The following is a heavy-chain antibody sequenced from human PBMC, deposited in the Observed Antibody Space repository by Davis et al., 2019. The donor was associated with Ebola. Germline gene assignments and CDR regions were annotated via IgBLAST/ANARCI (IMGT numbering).Heavy chain of an antibody. D-gene: IGHD6-13*01. J-gene: IGHJ5*02. CDR1: GFTFSSYS. CDR3: ARGPGYSSSWYEGWFDP. CDR2: ISSSSSYI. V-gene: IGHV3-21*01. Sequence: GESLKISCAASGFTFSSYSMNWVRQAPGKGLEWVSSISSSSSYIYYADSVKGRFTISRDNSKNTLYLQMNSLRAEDTAVYYCARGPGYSSSWYEGWFDPWGQGTLVTVSS.